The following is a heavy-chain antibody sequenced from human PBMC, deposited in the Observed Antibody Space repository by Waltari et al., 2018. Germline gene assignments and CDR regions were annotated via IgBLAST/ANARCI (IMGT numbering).Heavy chain of an antibody. Sequence: EVQLLESGGGLVQPGGSLRLSCAASGFTFSSYAMSWVRQAPGKGLEWVANINQDGSEKHHVDSVKGRFTISRDNAKNSLYLQMNTLRAEDTAVYYCARDPAWEAFDIWGQGTMVTVSS. J-gene: IGHJ3*02. CDR2: INQDGSEK. CDR3: ARDPAWEAFDI. V-gene: IGHV3-7*01. CDR1: GFTFSSYA. D-gene: IGHD1-26*01.